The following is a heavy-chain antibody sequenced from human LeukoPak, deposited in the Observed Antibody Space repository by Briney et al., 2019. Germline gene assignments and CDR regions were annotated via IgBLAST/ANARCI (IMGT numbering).Heavy chain of an antibody. CDR2: IYRTGSS. D-gene: IGHD4-23*01. CDR1: GDSMGENY. Sequence: PSETLSLTCTVSGDSMGENYWSWIRQPPGKRLEYIGFIYRTGSSNYNPSLKSRVTMSIDTSKNQLSLKLNSVTAADTAVYYCARGSSGWYLIFDHWGQGTLVTVSS. CDR3: ARGSSGWYLIFDH. V-gene: IGHV4-59*01. J-gene: IGHJ4*02.